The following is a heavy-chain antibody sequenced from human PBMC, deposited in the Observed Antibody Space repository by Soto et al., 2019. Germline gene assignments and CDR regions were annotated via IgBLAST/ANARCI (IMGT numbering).Heavy chain of an antibody. J-gene: IGHJ6*02. CDR1: GGSISSYY. D-gene: IGHD6-6*01. V-gene: IGHV4-59*01. Sequence: SGTLSLTCTVSGGSISSYYWSWIRQPPGKGLEWIGYIYYSGSTNYNPSLKSRVTISVDTSKNQFSLKLSSVIAGDTAVYYCARFSSSVNYDMDVWGHGTTVTVS. CDR2: IYYSGST. CDR3: ARFSSSVNYDMDV.